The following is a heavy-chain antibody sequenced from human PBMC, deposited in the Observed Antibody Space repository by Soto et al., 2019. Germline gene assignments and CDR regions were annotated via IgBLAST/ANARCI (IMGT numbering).Heavy chain of an antibody. Sequence: GGSLRLSCAASGFTVSSYGMHWVRQAPGKGLEWVAVIWYDGSNKYYADSVKGRFTISRDNSKNTLYLQMNSLRAEDTAVYYCARVQDIVVPYGMDVWGQGTTVTVSS. D-gene: IGHD2-15*01. CDR3: ARVQDIVVPYGMDV. J-gene: IGHJ6*02. CDR1: GFTVSSYG. CDR2: IWYDGSNK. V-gene: IGHV3-33*01.